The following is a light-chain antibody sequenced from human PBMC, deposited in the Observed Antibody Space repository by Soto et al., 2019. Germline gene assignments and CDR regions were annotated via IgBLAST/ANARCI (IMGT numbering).Light chain of an antibody. CDR1: QSVTDNY. V-gene: IGKV3D-11*02. J-gene: IGKJ3*01. CDR2: GAS. Sequence: EIVLTQSPATLSLSPGERATLSCRASQSVTDNYLAWYQHKPGQAPRLLIYGASSRATGIPARFSGSGPGTDFTLTISSLEPEDFAVYYCQQRSNWATFGPGTKVDIK. CDR3: QQRSNWAT.